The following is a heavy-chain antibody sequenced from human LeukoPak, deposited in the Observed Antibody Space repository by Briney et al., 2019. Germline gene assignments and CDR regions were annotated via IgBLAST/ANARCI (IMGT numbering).Heavy chain of an antibody. CDR3: ARDEGFGELLYGMDV. J-gene: IGHJ6*04. D-gene: IGHD3-10*01. CDR1: VFTLSDYY. CDR2: ISSSSSYT. Sequence: GGSLRLSCAASVFTLSDYYMSWVRQAPGKGLEWASYISSSSSYTNYADSVKGRFTISRDNAKNSLYLQMNSLRAEDTAVYYCARDEGFGELLYGMDVWGKGTTVTVSS. V-gene: IGHV3-11*06.